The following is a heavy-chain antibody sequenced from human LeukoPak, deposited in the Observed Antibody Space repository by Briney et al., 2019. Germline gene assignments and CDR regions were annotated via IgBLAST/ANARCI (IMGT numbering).Heavy chain of an antibody. D-gene: IGHD4-23*01. CDR2: ISVYNGNT. CDR3: ASGLDYGGNTLVLSASDM. V-gene: IGHV1-18*01. Sequence: ASVKVSCKASGSTFTNYGISWVRQAPGQGLEWMGWISVYNGNTKYAQNLQGRATMTTDTSTSTAYMELRSLRSDDTAVYYCASGLDYGGNTLVLSASDMWGQGTMVTVSS. J-gene: IGHJ3*02. CDR1: GSTFTNYG.